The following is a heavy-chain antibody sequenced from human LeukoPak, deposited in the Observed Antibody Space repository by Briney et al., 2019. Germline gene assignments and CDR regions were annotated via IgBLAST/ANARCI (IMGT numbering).Heavy chain of an antibody. CDR3: AKDLEVEATIGH. Sequence: GGSLRLSCAASGFTFSSYGMHWVRQAPGKGLEWVAVISYDGSNKYYADSVKGRFTISRDNSKNTLFLQMNSLRAEDTAVYYCAKDLEVEATIGHWGQGTLVTVSS. CDR2: ISYDGSNK. V-gene: IGHV3-30*18. J-gene: IGHJ5*02. D-gene: IGHD1-26*01. CDR1: GFTFSSYG.